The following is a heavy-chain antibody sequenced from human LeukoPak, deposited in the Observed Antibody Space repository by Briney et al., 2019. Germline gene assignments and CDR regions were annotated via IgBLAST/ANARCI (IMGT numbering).Heavy chain of an antibody. Sequence: ASVKVSCKVSGYTLTELSMHWVRQAPGKGLEWMGGFDPEDGETIYAQKFQARVTMTTDTSTSTAYMELRSLRSDGTAVYYCARPRAAGYPNDAFDIWGQGTMVTVSS. CDR1: GYTLTELS. J-gene: IGHJ3*02. CDR3: ARPRAAGYPNDAFDI. D-gene: IGHD6-13*01. CDR2: FDPEDGET. V-gene: IGHV1-24*01.